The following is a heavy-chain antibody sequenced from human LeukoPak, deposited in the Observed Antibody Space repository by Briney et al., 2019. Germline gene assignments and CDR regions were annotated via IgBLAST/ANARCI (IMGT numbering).Heavy chain of an antibody. Sequence: KCGESLKISCKASGYSFTSQWIGWVRQMPGKGLEGMGNIYHADSDTRYSASFQGQVTISADKSISTAYLQWSSLQASDTAMYYCARPPPVGVPDYWGQGTLVTVSS. D-gene: IGHD1-26*01. CDR3: ARPPPVGVPDY. CDR1: GYSFTSQW. J-gene: IGHJ4*02. V-gene: IGHV5-51*01. CDR2: IYHADSDT.